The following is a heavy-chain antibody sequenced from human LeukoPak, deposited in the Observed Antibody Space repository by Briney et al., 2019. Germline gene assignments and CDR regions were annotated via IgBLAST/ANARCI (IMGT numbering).Heavy chain of an antibody. V-gene: IGHV4-34*01. Sequence: PSETLSLTCAVYGGSFSGYYWSWIRQPPGKGLEWIGEINHSGSTNYNPSLKSRVTISVDTSKNQFSLKLSSVTAADTAVYYCARGGGSSWPFDYWGQGTLVTVSS. D-gene: IGHD6-13*01. CDR3: ARGGGSSWPFDY. CDR2: INHSGST. J-gene: IGHJ4*02. CDR1: GGSFSGYY.